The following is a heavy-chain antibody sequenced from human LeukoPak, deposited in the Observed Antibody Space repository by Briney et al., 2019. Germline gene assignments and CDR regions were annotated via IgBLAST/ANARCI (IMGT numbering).Heavy chain of an antibody. J-gene: IGHJ4*02. Sequence: GSLRLSCAASGFTFDDYGMSWVRQAPGKGLEWGSGINWNVGSTGYADSVKGRFTISRDNAKNSLSLQMNSLRAEDTALYYCARASIAAAANFDYWGQGTLVTISS. CDR2: INWNVGST. D-gene: IGHD6-13*01. CDR1: GFTFDDYG. V-gene: IGHV3-20*04. CDR3: ARASIAAAANFDY.